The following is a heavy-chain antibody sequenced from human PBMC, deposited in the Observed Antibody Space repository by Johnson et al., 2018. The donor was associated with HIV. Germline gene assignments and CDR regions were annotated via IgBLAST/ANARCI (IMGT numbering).Heavy chain of an antibody. Sequence: VQLVESGGGLIQPGGSLRLSCAASGFTVSSNYMSWVRQAPGKGLEWVSVIYSGGSTYYADSVKGRFTISRDNSKNTLYLQMNSLRAEDTAVYYCSRDIAYCGGDCSAFYIWGQGTMVTVSS. V-gene: IGHV3-53*01. CDR3: SRDIAYCGGDCSAFYI. CDR2: IYSGGST. CDR1: GFTVSSNY. D-gene: IGHD2-21*02. J-gene: IGHJ3*02.